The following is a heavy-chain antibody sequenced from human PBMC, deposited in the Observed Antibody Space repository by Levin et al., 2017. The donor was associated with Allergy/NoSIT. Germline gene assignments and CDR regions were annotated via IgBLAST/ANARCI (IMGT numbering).Heavy chain of an antibody. D-gene: IGHD1-26*01. CDR2: INHSGST. CDR3: ARVGYSGSFADIDY. V-gene: IGHV4-34*01. CDR1: GGSFSGYY. Sequence: SETLSLTCAVYGGSFSGYYWSWIRQPPGKGLEWIGEINHSGSTNYNPSLKSRVTISVDTSKNQFSLKLSSVTAADTAVYYCARVGYSGSFADIDYWGQGTLVTVSS. J-gene: IGHJ4*02.